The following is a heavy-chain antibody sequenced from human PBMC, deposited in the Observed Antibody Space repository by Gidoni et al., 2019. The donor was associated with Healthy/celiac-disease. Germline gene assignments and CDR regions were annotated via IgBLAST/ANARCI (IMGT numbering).Heavy chain of an antibody. Sequence: QVQLVESGGGVVQPGRSLRLSCAASGFTFSSYGMHWVRQAPGKGLEWVAVISYDGSNKYYADSVKGRFTISRDNSKNTLYLQMNSLRAEDTAVYYGAKDREYSGYDLSFWGQGTLVTVSS. J-gene: IGHJ4*02. D-gene: IGHD5-12*01. CDR3: AKDREYSGYDLSF. V-gene: IGHV3-30*18. CDR2: ISYDGSNK. CDR1: GFTFSSYG.